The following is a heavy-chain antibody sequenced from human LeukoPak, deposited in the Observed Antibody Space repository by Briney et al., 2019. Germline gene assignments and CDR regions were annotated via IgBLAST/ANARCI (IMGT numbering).Heavy chain of an antibody. J-gene: IGHJ5*02. CDR2: IRHSGTT. CDR1: GFTFSSYE. V-gene: IGHV4-38-2*01. D-gene: IGHD3-10*01. Sequence: GSLRLSCAASGFTFSSYEMNWVRQAPGKGLEWIGTIRHSGTTYYNPSLKSRVTISIDSSKNQFSLKLTSVTAADTAVVYCARAEGEIYYRSGSNNWFDPWGQGTLVTVSS. CDR3: ARAEGEIYYRSGSNNWFDP.